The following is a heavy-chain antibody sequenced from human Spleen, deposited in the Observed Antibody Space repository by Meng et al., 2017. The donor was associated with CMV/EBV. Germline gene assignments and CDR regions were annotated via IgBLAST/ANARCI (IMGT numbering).Heavy chain of an antibody. Sequence: SETLSLTCTVSGGSVSSGSYYWSWIRQPPGKGLEWIGYIYYSGSTYYNPSLKSRVTISVDTSKNQFSLKLSSVTAADTAVYYCARGNAPLGWFDPWGQGTLVTVSS. CDR3: ARGNAPLGWFDP. V-gene: IGHV4-61*01. J-gene: IGHJ5*02. CDR1: GGSVSSGSYY. D-gene: IGHD3-16*01. CDR2: IYYSGST.